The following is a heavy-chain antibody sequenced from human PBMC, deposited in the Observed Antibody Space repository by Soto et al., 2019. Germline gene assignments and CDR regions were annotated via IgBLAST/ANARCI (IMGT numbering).Heavy chain of an antibody. V-gene: IGHV1-18*01. J-gene: IGHJ6*02. D-gene: IGHD3-9*01. CDR2: ISAYNGNT. Sequence: SVKVSCKASGYTFTSYGISWVRQAPGQGLEWMGWISAYNGNTNYAQKLQGRVTMTTDTSTSTAYMELRSLRSDDTAVYYCATERSRGRTFNILTGYYPGLYYYYGMDVWGQGTTVTVSS. CDR3: ATERSRGRTFNILTGYYPGLYYYYGMDV. CDR1: GYTFTSYG.